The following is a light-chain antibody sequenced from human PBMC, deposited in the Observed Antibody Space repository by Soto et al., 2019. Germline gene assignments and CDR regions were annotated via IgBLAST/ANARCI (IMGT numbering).Light chain of an antibody. Sequence: QSVLTQPASVSGSPGQSVSISYTGSTSDVGAYNYVAWYQHKPGKAPRLLIYEVDHRPSGISPRFSGSKSGNTASLTISGLLAEDEADYYCASYVNKNISFVFGSGTKLTVL. V-gene: IGLV2-14*01. J-gene: IGLJ1*01. CDR3: ASYVNKNISFV. CDR1: TSDVGAYNY. CDR2: EVD.